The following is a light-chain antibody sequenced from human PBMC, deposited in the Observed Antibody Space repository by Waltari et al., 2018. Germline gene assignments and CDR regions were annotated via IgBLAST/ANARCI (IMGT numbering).Light chain of an antibody. J-gene: IGLJ2*01. CDR2: GKN. V-gene: IGLV3-19*01. CDR3: HSRDSSGNVL. Sequence: SELTQDPAASVALGQTDRITCQGASLTTYYVSWFHQKPGQAPALVIYGKNNRPSGIPDRFSASSSGSTASLTIIGAQAEDEADYYCHSRDSSGNVLIGGGTKLTVV. CDR1: SLTTYY.